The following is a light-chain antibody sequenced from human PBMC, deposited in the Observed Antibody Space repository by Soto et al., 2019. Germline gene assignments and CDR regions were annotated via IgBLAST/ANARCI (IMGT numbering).Light chain of an antibody. V-gene: IGLV2-14*01. J-gene: IGLJ1*01. CDR3: SSYTTSNTLV. CDR2: EVS. CDR1: SSDVGSHDY. Sequence: QSVLTQPASVSGSPGQSITISCTGTSSDVGSHDYVSWYQQHPGKAPKLMIYEVSERPSGVSKRFSGSKSGNTASLTVSGLQAEDEADYYCSSYTTSNTLVFGTGTKLTVL.